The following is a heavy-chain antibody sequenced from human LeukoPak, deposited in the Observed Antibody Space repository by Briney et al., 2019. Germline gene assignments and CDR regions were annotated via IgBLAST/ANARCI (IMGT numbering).Heavy chain of an antibody. J-gene: IGHJ4*02. V-gene: IGHV1-46*01. Sequence: GGSLRLSCAASGFTFSSYGMHWLRQAPGQGLEWVAIINPGGPSVTYAQNFQGRVIVTRDASTSTVFMQLNSLRSEDTATYYCARVTSPIAYDWSYWGQGTLVTVSS. D-gene: IGHD5-12*01. CDR3: ARVTSPIAYDWSY. CDR2: INPGGPSV. CDR1: GFTFSSYG.